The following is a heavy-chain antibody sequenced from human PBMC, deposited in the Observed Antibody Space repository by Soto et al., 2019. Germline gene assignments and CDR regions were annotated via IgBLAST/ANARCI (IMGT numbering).Heavy chain of an antibody. D-gene: IGHD3-10*01. J-gene: IGHJ6*02. CDR3: ARGILWFGESYYYGMDV. V-gene: IGHV1-3*01. CDR2: INAGNGNT. CDR1: GYTFTSYA. Sequence: GASVKVSCKVSGYTFTSYAMHWVRQAPGQRLEWMGWINAGNGNTKYSQKFQGRVTITRDTSASTAYMELSSLRSEDTAVYYCARGILWFGESYYYGMDVWGQGTTVTVSS.